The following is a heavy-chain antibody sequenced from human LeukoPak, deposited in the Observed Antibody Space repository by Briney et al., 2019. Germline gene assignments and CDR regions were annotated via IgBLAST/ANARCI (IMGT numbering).Heavy chain of an antibody. CDR2: ISSSSSYI. D-gene: IGHD3-9*01. V-gene: IGHV3-21*03. CDR3: AREDYYILTGYYY. J-gene: IGHJ4*02. Sequence: GGSLRLSCAASEFTFSSYSMNWVRQAPGKGLEWVSSISSSSSYIYYADSVKGRFTISRDNAKNSLYLQMNSLRAEDTAVYYCAREDYYILTGYYYWGQGTLVTVSS. CDR1: EFTFSSYS.